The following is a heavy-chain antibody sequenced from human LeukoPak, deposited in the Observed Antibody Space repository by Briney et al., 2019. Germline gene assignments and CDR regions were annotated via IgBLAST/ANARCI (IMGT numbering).Heavy chain of an antibody. D-gene: IGHD6-13*01. J-gene: IGHJ4*02. CDR2: VNRDGSSS. V-gene: IGHV3-74*01. CDR3: ARDRSISAAGDTY. CDR1: GFTFSDYW. Sequence: GGALRLSCAASGFTFSDYWMHWVRQAPGKGLVLVSRVNRDGSSSSYADSVKGRFTLSRDDAKKTLSLQMNSLRAEDTAVYYCARDRSISAAGDTYWGQGTLVTISS.